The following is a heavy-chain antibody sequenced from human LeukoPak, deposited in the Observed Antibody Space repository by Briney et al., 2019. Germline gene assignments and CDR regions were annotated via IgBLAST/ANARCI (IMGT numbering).Heavy chain of an antibody. Sequence: KPSETLSLTCTVSGGSVSSGSYYWSWIRQPPGKGLEWIGYIYYSGSTNYNPSLKSRVTISVDTSKNQFSLKLSSVTAADTAVYYCARALTITMIASWGQGTLVTVSS. V-gene: IGHV4-61*01. CDR3: ARALTITMIAS. J-gene: IGHJ5*02. D-gene: IGHD3-22*01. CDR1: GGSVSSGSYY. CDR2: IYYSGST.